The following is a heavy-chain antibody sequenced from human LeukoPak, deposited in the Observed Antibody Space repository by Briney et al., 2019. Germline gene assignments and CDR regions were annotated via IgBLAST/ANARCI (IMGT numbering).Heavy chain of an antibody. CDR2: IYYSGST. CDR1: GGSISSSSYY. D-gene: IGHD3-10*01. J-gene: IGHJ6*03. CDR3: ARAHTYMVRGVKSSYYMDV. V-gene: IGHV4-39*07. Sequence: PSETLSLTCTVSGGSISSSSYYWGWIRQPPGKGLEWIGSIYYSGSTYYNPSLKSRVTISVDTSKNQFSLKLSSVTAADTAVYYCARAHTYMVRGVKSSYYMDVWGKGTTVTVSS.